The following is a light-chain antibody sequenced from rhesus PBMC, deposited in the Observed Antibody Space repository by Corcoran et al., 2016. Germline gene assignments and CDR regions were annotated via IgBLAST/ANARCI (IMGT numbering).Light chain of an antibody. CDR3: QQSFDVPPA. J-gene: IGKJ4*01. Sequence: DIQMTQSPSSLSASIGERVTVTCRASENVNNHLNWYQQKPGKAPKFLIYKASNLQDGVPSRFSGSGSGTDYTLNISSLQAEDVATYYCQQSFDVPPAFGEGTKVELK. V-gene: IGKV1-74*01. CDR1: ENVNNH. CDR2: KAS.